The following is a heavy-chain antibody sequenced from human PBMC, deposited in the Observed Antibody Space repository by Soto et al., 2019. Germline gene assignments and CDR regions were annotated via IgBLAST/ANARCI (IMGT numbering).Heavy chain of an antibody. V-gene: IGHV3-30*18. CDR2: ISYDGINA. J-gene: IGHJ3*02. CDR3: AKDVVMSGAPSNGDGFEI. CDR1: GFTFSKYG. D-gene: IGHD2-15*01. Sequence: QVQLIESGGGVVQPGRSLRLSCSASGFTFSKYGMHWVRQAPGKGLEWVAVISYDGINAYYPDSVKGRFTISRDNSKNTLSLQMNSLRPEDTAVYHCAKDVVMSGAPSNGDGFEIWGQGTRVTVSS.